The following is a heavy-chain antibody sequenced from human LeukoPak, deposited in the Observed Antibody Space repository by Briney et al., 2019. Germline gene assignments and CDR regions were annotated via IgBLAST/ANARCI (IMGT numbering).Heavy chain of an antibody. D-gene: IGHD6-25*01. Sequence: SETLSLTCTVSGGSISSGGYYWNWIRQPPGKGLEWIGYIFYSGSTNYNPSLKSRVTISIDTSKNQFSLKLSAVTAADTAVYYCARGGPAALGPVDLWGRGTLVSVSS. V-gene: IGHV4-61*08. J-gene: IGHJ2*01. CDR2: IFYSGST. CDR3: ARGGPAALGPVDL. CDR1: GGSISSGGYY.